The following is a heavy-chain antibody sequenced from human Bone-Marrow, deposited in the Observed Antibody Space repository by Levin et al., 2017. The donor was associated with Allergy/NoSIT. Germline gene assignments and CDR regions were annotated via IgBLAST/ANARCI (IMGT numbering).Heavy chain of an antibody. D-gene: IGHD6-19*01. Sequence: GESLKISCATSGFTFNNYAMTWVRQAPGKGLEWVSTIGAGADTHYADSVKGRFIISRDNSKNTLYLQMNSLRAEDTAMYYCAKYLAVGAARWFDPWGQGTLVTVSS. CDR1: GFTFNNYA. V-gene: IGHV3-23*01. CDR2: IGAGADT. CDR3: AKYLAVGAARWFDP. J-gene: IGHJ5*02.